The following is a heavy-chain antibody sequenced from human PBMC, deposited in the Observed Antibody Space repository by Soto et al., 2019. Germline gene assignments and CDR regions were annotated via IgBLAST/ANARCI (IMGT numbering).Heavy chain of an antibody. V-gene: IGHV3-33*01. Sequence: GGSLRLSCAASGFTFSSYGMHWVRQAPGKGLEWVAVIWYDGSNKYYADSVKGRFTISRDNSKNTLYLQMNSLRAEDTAVYYCARDRDYYDFWSGYLYPDYWRQGTLVTVSS. CDR2: IWYDGSNK. CDR1: GFTFSSYG. D-gene: IGHD3-3*01. CDR3: ARDRDYYDFWSGYLYPDY. J-gene: IGHJ4*02.